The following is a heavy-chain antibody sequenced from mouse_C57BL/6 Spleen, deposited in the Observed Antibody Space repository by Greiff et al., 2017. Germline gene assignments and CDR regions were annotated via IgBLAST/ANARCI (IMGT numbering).Heavy chain of an antibody. J-gene: IGHJ4*01. CDR1: GYAFSSSW. Sequence: VQLVESGPELVKPGASVKISCKASGYAFSSSWMNWVKQRPGKGLEWIGRIYPGDGDTNYNGKFKGKATLTADKSSSTAYMQLSSLTSEDSAVYFCARLDYGYDYYAMDYWGQGTSVTVSS. CDR2: IYPGDGDT. D-gene: IGHD2-2*01. CDR3: ARLDYGYDYYAMDY. V-gene: IGHV1-82*01.